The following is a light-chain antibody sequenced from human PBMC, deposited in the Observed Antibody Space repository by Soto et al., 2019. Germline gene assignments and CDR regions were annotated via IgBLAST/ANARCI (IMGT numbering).Light chain of an antibody. CDR3: ATWDSSLSGGV. Sequence: QSLLTQPPSVSAAPGQRVTISCSGSSSNIENNYVSWYRQLPGTAPNLLIYEVNKRPSGIPDRFSGSKSGTSATLGITGLETGDEADYYCATWDSSLSGGVFGTGTKLTVL. CDR2: EVN. V-gene: IGLV1-51*02. J-gene: IGLJ1*01. CDR1: SSNIENNY.